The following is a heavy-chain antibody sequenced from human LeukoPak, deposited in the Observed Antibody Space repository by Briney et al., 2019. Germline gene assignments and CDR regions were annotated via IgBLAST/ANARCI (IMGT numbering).Heavy chain of an antibody. CDR1: GGSFSGHY. V-gene: IGHV4-34*01. Sequence: PSETLSLTCAVYGGSFSGHYWSWIRQPPGKGLEWIGEINHTGSTNYNPSLKSRVTISVDTSKNQFSLKLNSVTAADTAVYYCARGSRQLVRWFDPWGQGTLVTVSS. D-gene: IGHD6-13*01. J-gene: IGHJ5*02. CDR3: ARGSRQLVRWFDP. CDR2: INHTGST.